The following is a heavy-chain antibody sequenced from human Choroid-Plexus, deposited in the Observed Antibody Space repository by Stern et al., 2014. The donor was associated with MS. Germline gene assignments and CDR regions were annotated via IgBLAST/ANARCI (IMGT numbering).Heavy chain of an antibody. CDR2: VSYDGSNK. J-gene: IGHJ5*02. CDR1: GFTLGSCA. V-gene: IGHV3-30*18. Sequence: VQLLESGGGVVQPGRHLRLSCVASGFTLGSCAMHWVRQAPGKGLEWVAGVSYDGSNKYYADSVKGRFTISRDNSQNTLYMQMSSLRPEDTAVYYCAKDRQYLTYFFDHWGQGSLVTVSS. D-gene: IGHD2/OR15-2a*01. CDR3: AKDRQYLTYFFDH.